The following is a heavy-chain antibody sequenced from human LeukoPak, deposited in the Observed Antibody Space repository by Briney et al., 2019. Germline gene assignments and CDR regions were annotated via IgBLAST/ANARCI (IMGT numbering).Heavy chain of an antibody. CDR3: ARRGEYSSSWKGWFDP. D-gene: IGHD6-13*01. CDR1: GGSISSYY. Sequence: SETLSLTCTVSGGSISSYYWSWTRQPPGKGLEWIGYIYYSGSTNYNPSLKSRVTISVDTSKNQFSLKLSSVTAADTAVYYCARRGEYSSSWKGWFDPWGQGTLVTVSS. CDR2: IYYSGST. J-gene: IGHJ5*02. V-gene: IGHV4-59*01.